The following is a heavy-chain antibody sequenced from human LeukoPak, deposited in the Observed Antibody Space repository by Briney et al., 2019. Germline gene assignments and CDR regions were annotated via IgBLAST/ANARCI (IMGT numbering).Heavy chain of an antibody. CDR2: IYYSGST. V-gene: IGHV4-61*01. CDR3: ARSDRVPAAIVGYYGMDV. CDR1: GGSVSSGSYY. D-gene: IGHD2-2*02. J-gene: IGHJ6*04. Sequence: SETLSLTCTVSGGSVSSGSYYWSWIRQPPGKGLEWIGYIYYSGSTNYNPSLKSRVTISVDTSKNQFSLKLSSVTAADTAVYYCARSDRVPAAIVGYYGMDVWGKGTTVTVSP.